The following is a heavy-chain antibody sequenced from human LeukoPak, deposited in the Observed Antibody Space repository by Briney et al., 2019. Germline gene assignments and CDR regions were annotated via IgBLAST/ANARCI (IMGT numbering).Heavy chain of an antibody. J-gene: IGHJ4*02. CDR2: LFDSVRT. CDR1: GGSITSHY. CDR3: ATIKRGSIFGYFDF. V-gene: IGHV4-59*11. Sequence: SETLSLTCTVSGGSITSHYWGWVRQPPGKGLEWIAYLFDSVRTKDNPSLKSRLTLSADTSKNQFSLRLNSVTAADTAVYYCATIKRGSIFGYFDFWGQGIEVTVSS. D-gene: IGHD5-18*01.